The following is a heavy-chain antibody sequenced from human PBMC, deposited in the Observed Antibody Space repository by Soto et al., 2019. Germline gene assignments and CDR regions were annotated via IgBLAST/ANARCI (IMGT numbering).Heavy chain of an antibody. CDR3: ARNTYCGGDCYTPPDS. V-gene: IGHV1-18*01. CDR1: GYTFTSYG. Sequence: ASVKVSCKASGYTFTSYGISWVRQAPGQGLEWMGWISAYNGNTNYAQKLQGRVTMTTDTSTSTAYMELRSLRSDDTAVYYCARNTYCGGDCYTPPDSWGQGTLVTVSS. J-gene: IGHJ4*02. CDR2: ISAYNGNT. D-gene: IGHD2-21*02.